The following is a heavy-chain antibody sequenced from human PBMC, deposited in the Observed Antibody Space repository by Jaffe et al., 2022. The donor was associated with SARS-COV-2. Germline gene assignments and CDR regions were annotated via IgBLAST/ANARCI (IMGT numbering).Heavy chain of an antibody. Sequence: QVQLVQSGAEVKKPGASVKVSCKASGYTFSIYGITWVRQAPGQGLEWMGWISAYNDNTNYAQKFQGRVTMTTDTSTSTAYMELRSLRSDDTAVYYCARAGYRHNGVWYTGVPDYWGQGSLVTVSS. D-gene: IGHD2-8*01. CDR1: GYTFSIYG. V-gene: IGHV1-18*01. J-gene: IGHJ4*02. CDR3: ARAGYRHNGVWYTGVPDY. CDR2: ISAYNDNT.